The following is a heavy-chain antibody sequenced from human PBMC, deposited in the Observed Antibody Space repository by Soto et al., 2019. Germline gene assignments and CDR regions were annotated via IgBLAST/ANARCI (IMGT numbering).Heavy chain of an antibody. CDR3: ARVITYHYGMDV. V-gene: IGHV4-59*01. Sequence: SETLSLTCNVSGGSIGSYYWNWLRQPAGKGLEWIGYVYYTGSTNYSPSLEGRATISVDSSKKQVSLNLRSVTAADSATSYCARVITYHYGMDVWGQGIPVTAP. J-gene: IGHJ6*02. CDR1: GGSIGSYY. CDR2: VYYTGST. D-gene: IGHD1-20*01.